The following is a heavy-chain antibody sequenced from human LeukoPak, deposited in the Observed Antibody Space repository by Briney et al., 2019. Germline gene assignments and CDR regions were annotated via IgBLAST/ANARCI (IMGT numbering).Heavy chain of an antibody. V-gene: IGHV3-9*01. J-gene: IGHJ3*02. CDR2: ISWNSGSI. Sequence: PGGSLRLSCAASGFTFDDYVMHWVRQAPGKGLEWVSGISWNSGSINYADSVKGRFTISRDNAKNSLYLQMNSLRAEDTAVYYCARDRPLCSGGSCRDDAFDIWGQGTMVTVSS. CDR3: ARDRPLCSGGSCRDDAFDI. D-gene: IGHD2-15*01. CDR1: GFTFDDYV.